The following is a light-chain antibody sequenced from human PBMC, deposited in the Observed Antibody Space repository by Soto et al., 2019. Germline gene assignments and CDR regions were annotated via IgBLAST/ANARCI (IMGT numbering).Light chain of an antibody. CDR1: QSVGSN. V-gene: IGKV3-15*01. CDR2: GAS. CDR3: QKYNNWPPDRT. J-gene: IGKJ1*01. Sequence: EIVMTQSPATLSVSPGERATLSCRASQSVGSNLAWYQQKPGQAPRLLIYGASTRATGIPARFSGSGSGTEFALTLSSLQSQDFAIVFCQKYNNWPPDRTFGQGTKVEIK.